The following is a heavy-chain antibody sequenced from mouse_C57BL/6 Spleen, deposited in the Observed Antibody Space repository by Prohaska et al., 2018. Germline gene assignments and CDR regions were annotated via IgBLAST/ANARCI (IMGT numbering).Heavy chain of an antibody. Sequence: VKQRPGQGLEWIGMIHPNSGSTNYNEKFKSKATLTVDKSSSTAYMQLSSLTSEDSAVYYCARATITTVFDYWGQGTTLTVSS. V-gene: IGHV1-64*01. D-gene: IGHD1-1*01. CDR3: ARATITTVFDY. CDR2: IHPNSGST. J-gene: IGHJ2*01.